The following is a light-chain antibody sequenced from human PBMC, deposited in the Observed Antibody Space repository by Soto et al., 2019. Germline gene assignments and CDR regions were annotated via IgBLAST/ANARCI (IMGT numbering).Light chain of an antibody. CDR3: PPYQSLT. Sequence: EERAGDSVGASQSVSSNYLAWYQQKPGQAPRLLIHGASSRVTGIPDRFSGSWSGTDCTLTIPRLEPEDSAVYSCPPYQSLTFCGGTIVDIK. V-gene: IGKV3-20*01. J-gene: IGKJ4*01. CDR1: QSVSSNY. CDR2: GAS.